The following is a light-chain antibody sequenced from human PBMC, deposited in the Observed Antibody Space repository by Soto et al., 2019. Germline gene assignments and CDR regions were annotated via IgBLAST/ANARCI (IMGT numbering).Light chain of an antibody. V-gene: IGLV1-44*01. CDR1: TSDIGSNS. CDR2: SNN. J-gene: IGLJ3*02. CDR3: ATWSDSLKGWV. Sequence: QSVLTQPPSVSRAPGQRVTMSCSGSTSDIGSNSVNWYQQLPGTAPRLLIYSNNHRPSGVPDRFSGSKSGTSASLAISGLRSEDEADYYCATWSDSLKGWVFGGGTQLTVL.